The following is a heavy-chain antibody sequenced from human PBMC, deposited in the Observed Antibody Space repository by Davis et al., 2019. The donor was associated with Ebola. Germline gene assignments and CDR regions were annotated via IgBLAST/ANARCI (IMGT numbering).Heavy chain of an antibody. J-gene: IGHJ2*01. CDR3: ASQPFTGDVSWFFDL. CDR1: GYTFTDHY. CDR2: INPSNGGT. D-gene: IGHD7-27*01. V-gene: IGHV1-2*06. Sequence: AASVKVSCKASGYTFTDHYIHWVRQAPGQGLEWMGRINPSNGGTYSAQKFQGRVTMTRDTPISTAYMELSRLTSDDTAVFYCASQPFTGDVSWFFDLWGRGTLVTVSS.